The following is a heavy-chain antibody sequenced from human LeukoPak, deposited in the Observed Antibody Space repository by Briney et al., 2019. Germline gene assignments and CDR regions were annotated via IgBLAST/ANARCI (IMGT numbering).Heavy chain of an antibody. Sequence: GGSLRLSCAASGFTFSSYEMNWVRQAPGKGLEWVSYISSSGSTIYYADSVKGRFTISRDNAKNSLYLQMNSLRAEDTAVYYCARDKVVVVPAPYYMDVWGKGTTVTVSS. CDR3: ARDKVVVVPAPYYMDV. D-gene: IGHD2-2*01. CDR1: GFTFSSYE. V-gene: IGHV3-48*03. CDR2: ISSSGSTI. J-gene: IGHJ6*03.